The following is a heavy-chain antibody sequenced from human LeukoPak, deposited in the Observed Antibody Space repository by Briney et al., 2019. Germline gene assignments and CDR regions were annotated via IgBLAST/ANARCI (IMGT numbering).Heavy chain of an antibody. CDR1: GFTFSSYE. J-gene: IGHJ4*02. CDR3: AKVPGDYAYSYYFDY. CDR2: ISSSGSTI. V-gene: IGHV3-48*03. D-gene: IGHD2-15*01. Sequence: GGSLRLSCAASGFTFSSYEMNWVRQAPGKGLEWVSYISSSGSTIYYADSVKGRFTISRDNAKNSLYLQMNSLRAEDTAVYYCAKVPGDYAYSYYFDYWGQGTLVTVSS.